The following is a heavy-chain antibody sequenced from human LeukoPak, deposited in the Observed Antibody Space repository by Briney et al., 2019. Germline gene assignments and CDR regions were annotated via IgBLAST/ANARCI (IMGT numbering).Heavy chain of an antibody. D-gene: IGHD6-13*01. J-gene: IGHJ4*02. V-gene: IGHV3-30*18. CDR1: GFTFSSYG. Sequence: PGGSLRLSRAASGFTFSSYGMHWVRQAPGKGLEWVTIISYDGNTKYYADSVKGRFTISRDNSKNTLYLQMNSLRAEDTAVYYCAKDGNVAAAGDFDYWGQGTLVTVSS. CDR3: AKDGNVAAAGDFDY. CDR2: ISYDGNTK.